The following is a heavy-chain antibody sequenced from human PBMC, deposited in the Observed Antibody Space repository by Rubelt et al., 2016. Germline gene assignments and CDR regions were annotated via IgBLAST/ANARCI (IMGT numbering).Heavy chain of an antibody. V-gene: IGHV1-18*01. D-gene: IGHD1-26*01. CDR3: AREAYSGSYPLIDY. J-gene: IGHJ4*02. CDR1: GYTFTTYG. CDR2: ISAYNGNT. Sequence: QVQLVQSGAEVKKPGASVKVSCKASGYTFTTYGINWVRQAPGQGLEWMGWISAYNGNTNHAQKLQGRVTMTTDTSTSTAYMELRILRSDDTAVYYCAREAYSGSYPLIDYWGQGTLVTVSS.